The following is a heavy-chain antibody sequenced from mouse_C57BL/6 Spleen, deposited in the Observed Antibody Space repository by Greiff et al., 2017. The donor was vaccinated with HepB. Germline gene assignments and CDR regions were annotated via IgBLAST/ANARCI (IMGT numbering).Heavy chain of an antibody. CDR1: GFTFSSYG. CDR2: ISSGGSYT. D-gene: IGHD2-4*01. J-gene: IGHJ3*01. Sequence: EVQLQESGGDLVKPGGSLKLSCAASGFTFSSYGMSWVRQTPDKRLEWVATISSGGSYTYYPDSVKGRFTISRDNAKNTLYLQMSSLKSEDTAMYYCARQSYDYEEAYWGQGTLVTVSA. CDR3: ARQSYDYEEAY. V-gene: IGHV5-6*01.